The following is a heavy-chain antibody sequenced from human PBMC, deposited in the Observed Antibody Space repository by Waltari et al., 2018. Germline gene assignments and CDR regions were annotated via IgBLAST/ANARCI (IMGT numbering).Heavy chain of an antibody. V-gene: IGHV1-69-2*01. CDR2: VDPEDDET. J-gene: IGHJ5*02. Sequence: EVQLVQSGAEVKKPGATVKISCKASGYSFTEYYMHWVQQAPGKGLEWMGRVDPEDDETIYAEKCQGRITITADTSTDTAYMEMSSLRSEDTALYYCATGGADHWGQGTLVTVSS. CDR1: GYSFTEYY. CDR3: ATGGADH.